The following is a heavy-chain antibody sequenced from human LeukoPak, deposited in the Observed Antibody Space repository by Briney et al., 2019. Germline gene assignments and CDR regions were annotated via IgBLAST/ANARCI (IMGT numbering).Heavy chain of an antibody. CDR1: GYTLSEIS. D-gene: IGHD5-18*01. Sequence: GASVKVSCKVSGYTLSEISIYWVRQAPGKGLEWMGGIDREDGQTVYAQKFQGRVTMTEDTSTDTAYMEVSRLTSEDTAFYYCATVGYSYGAFDYWGQGTLVTVSS. CDR2: IDREDGQT. CDR3: ATVGYSYGAFDY. V-gene: IGHV1-24*01. J-gene: IGHJ4*02.